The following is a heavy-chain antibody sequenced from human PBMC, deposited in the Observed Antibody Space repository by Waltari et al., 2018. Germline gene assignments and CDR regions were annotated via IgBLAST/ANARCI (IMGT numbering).Heavy chain of an antibody. CDR1: GYTFTDYY. V-gene: IGHV1-2*02. D-gene: IGHD6-19*01. J-gene: IGHJ5*02. CDR2: ITPRRVGS. CDR3: SRDQVAARDIDPELNWFDP. Sequence: QVQLVQSGAEVKKPGASVRVSCQASGYTFTDYYLHGVRQAPGRGTEWMGWITPRRVGSHPARTLQGRSTMTRDASINPAYMALSSLTSDDTAVYYCSRDQVAARDIDPELNWFDPWGQGTLVTVSS.